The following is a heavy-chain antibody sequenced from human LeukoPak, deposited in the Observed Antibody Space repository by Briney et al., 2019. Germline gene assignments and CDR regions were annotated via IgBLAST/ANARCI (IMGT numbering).Heavy chain of an antibody. D-gene: IGHD2-8*01. J-gene: IGHJ3*02. CDR2: INGDGTST. CDR1: GFTFSNHW. Sequence: PGGSLRLSCVASGFTFSNHWLHWVRQGPGKGLVWVSRINGDGTSTIYADPVKGRFTISRDNAKSTMYLQMNSLRAEDTAVYYCARTGNGGDLDIWGQGTMVTVSS. V-gene: IGHV3-74*01. CDR3: ARTGNGGDLDI.